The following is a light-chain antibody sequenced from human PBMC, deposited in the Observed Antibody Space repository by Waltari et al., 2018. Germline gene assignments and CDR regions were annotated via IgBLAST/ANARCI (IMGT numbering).Light chain of an antibody. CDR3: SSYTSSSTWV. J-gene: IGLJ3*02. Sequence: QSALTQPASVSGSPGQSITISCTGTSSDVGGYNYVSCAQQHPGKAPKLMIYDVSKRPSGFSNRFSGSKAGNTASLTISGLQAEDEADYYCSSYTSSSTWVFGGGTKLTVL. V-gene: IGLV2-14*01. CDR1: SSDVGGYNY. CDR2: DVS.